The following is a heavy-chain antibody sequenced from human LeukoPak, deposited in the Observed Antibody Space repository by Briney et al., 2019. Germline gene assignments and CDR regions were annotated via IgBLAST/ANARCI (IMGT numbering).Heavy chain of an antibody. CDR2: LHDSGIN. Sequence: SETLSLTCSVSGGSISNYYCIWIRQPPGKGLEYIGYLHDSGINDYNPSLKSRVTISIDTSKNQFSLKLSSVTAADTAVYYCARVWNYYMDVWGKGTTVTVSS. V-gene: IGHV4-59*12. J-gene: IGHJ6*03. CDR3: ARVWNYYMDV. CDR1: GGSISNYY. D-gene: IGHD2-21*01.